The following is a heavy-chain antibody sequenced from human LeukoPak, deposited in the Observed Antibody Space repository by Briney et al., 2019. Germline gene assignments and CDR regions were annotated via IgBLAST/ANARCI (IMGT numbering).Heavy chain of an antibody. CDR2: IGTAGDT. D-gene: IGHD5-12*01. Sequence: GGSLRLSCAASGXTFSTSDMHWVRQATGQGLEWVSAIGTAGDTYYPGSVKGRFTISRENAKNSLYLQMNSLRAGDTAVYYCARRRVGAYDYWGQGTMVTVSS. V-gene: IGHV3-13*04. J-gene: IGHJ4*02. CDR3: ARRRVGAYDY. CDR1: GXTFSTSD.